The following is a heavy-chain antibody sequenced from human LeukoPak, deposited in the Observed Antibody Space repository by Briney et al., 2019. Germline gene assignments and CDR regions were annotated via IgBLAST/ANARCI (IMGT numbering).Heavy chain of an antibody. CDR2: IIWNGGST. CDR3: ARGKSSSWSYYYYYMDV. J-gene: IGHJ6*03. V-gene: IGHV3-20*04. D-gene: IGHD6-13*01. CDR1: GFTFDDYG. Sequence: GGSLRLSCAASGFTFDDYGMSGFRQAQGKGREWVSGIIWNGGSTGYADSVKGRFTISRDNAKNSLYLQMNSLRAEDTALYYCARGKSSSWSYYYYYMDVWGKGTTVTVSS.